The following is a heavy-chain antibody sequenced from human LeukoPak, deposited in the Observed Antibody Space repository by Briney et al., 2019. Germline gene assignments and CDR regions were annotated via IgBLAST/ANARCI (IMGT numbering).Heavy chain of an antibody. Sequence: SETLSLTCTIHYGSSSVYFCSWIRQSPGKGLEWIGEISGGGKTDYNPSLKSRVSMSVGASNNQFSLKLSSVTAADTAVYYCARHRKGRTSSFDFDYWGQGTLVTVSS. CDR3: ARHRKGRTSSFDFDY. CDR1: YGSSSVYF. J-gene: IGHJ4*02. D-gene: IGHD2-15*01. CDR2: ISGGGKT. V-gene: IGHV4-34*01.